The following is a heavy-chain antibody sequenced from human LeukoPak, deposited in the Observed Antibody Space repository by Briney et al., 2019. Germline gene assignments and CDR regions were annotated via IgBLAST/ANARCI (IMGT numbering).Heavy chain of an antibody. CDR2: IYYSGST. Sequence: KPSETLSLTCTVSGGSISSSSYYWGWIRQPPGKGLEWIGSIYYSGSTYYNPSLKSRVTISVDTSKNQFSLKLSSVTAADTAVYYCARQYSSSWYFVKYYMDVWGKGTTVTVSS. CDR1: GGSISSSSYY. V-gene: IGHV4-39*01. D-gene: IGHD6-13*01. CDR3: ARQYSSSWYFVKYYMDV. J-gene: IGHJ6*03.